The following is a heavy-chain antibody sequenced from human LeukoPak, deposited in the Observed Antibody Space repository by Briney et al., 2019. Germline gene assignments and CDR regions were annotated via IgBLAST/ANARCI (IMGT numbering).Heavy chain of an antibody. J-gene: IGHJ6*03. V-gene: IGHV4-38-2*02. Sequence: SETLSLTCTVSGYSISTGYYWDWIRQPPGKGLEWIGTFYHGGSTYYNPSLKGRVTISVDTSKNQFSLNLTSVTAADTAVYYCARGMYYYYYYMDVWGKGTTVTVSS. CDR2: FYHGGST. CDR1: GYSISTGYY. CDR3: ARGMYYYYYYMDV.